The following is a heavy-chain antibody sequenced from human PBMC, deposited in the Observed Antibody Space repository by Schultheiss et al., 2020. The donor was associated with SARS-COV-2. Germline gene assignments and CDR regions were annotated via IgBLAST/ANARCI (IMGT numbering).Heavy chain of an antibody. CDR1: GGSISSGDYY. CDR3: ARAYDFWSGYSRDAFDI. V-gene: IGHV4-61*02. D-gene: IGHD3-3*01. J-gene: IGHJ3*02. Sequence: SETLSLTCTVSGGSISSGDYYWSWIRQPPGKGLEWIGRIYTSGSTNYNPSLKSRVTISVDTSKNQFSLKLSSVTAADTAVYYCARAYDFWSGYSRDAFDIWGQGTMVTVSS. CDR2: IYTSGST.